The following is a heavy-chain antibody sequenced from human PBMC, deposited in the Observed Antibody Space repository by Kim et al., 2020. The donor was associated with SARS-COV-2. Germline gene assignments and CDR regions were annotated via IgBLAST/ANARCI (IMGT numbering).Heavy chain of an antibody. V-gene: IGHV4-4*07. Sequence: SRSTIYNPHLKRRVTMSLDRAKNQFSLKVSSVTAADAAVYDCARALPPDVWGQGTTVTVSS. CDR2: SRST. J-gene: IGHJ6*02. CDR3: ARALPPDV.